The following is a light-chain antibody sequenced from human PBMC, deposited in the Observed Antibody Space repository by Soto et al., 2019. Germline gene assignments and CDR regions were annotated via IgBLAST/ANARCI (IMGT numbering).Light chain of an antibody. J-gene: IGKJ3*01. CDR2: SAS. Sequence: DIQMTQLPSSMSASVGDRVTITCRASQGISRWLAWYHQKPGKAPNLLIYSASTLYSGVPSRFSGSGSGTDFTLTISSLQPEDFGTYYCQQANSFPITLGPGTKVDIK. V-gene: IGKV1-12*01. CDR1: QGISRW. CDR3: QQANSFPIT.